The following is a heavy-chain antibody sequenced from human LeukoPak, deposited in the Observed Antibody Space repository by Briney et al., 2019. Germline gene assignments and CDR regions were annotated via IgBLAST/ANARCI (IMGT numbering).Heavy chain of an antibody. Sequence: GGSLRLSCAASGFTVSSNYMSWVRQAPGKGLEWVSVICSGGSTYYADSVKGRFTISRDNSKNTLYLQMNSLRAEDTAVYYCARGIKSYYYGSGPWGYYYGMDVWGQGTTVTVSS. CDR1: GFTVSSNY. V-gene: IGHV3-66*01. D-gene: IGHD3-10*01. J-gene: IGHJ6*02. CDR3: ARGIKSYYYGSGPWGYYYGMDV. CDR2: ICSGGST.